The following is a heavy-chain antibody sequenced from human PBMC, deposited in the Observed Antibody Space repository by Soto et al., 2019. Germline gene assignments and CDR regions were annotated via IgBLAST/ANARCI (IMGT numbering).Heavy chain of an antibody. CDR2: ISYDGRDK. V-gene: IGHV3-30*04. J-gene: IGHJ4*02. Sequence: QVQLVESGGGVVQPGRSLRLSCAASGFTFSSYAMHWVRQAPGTGLEWVAVISYDGRDKYYPDSVKGRFTISRDNSKNTMYLQMNSLRAEDTAVYYYARSAGGSYPQYDYWGQGPLVTVSS. D-gene: IGHD1-26*01. CDR1: GFTFSSYA. CDR3: ARSAGGSYPQYDY.